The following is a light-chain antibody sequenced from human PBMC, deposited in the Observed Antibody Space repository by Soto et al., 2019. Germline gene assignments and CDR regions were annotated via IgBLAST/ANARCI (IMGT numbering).Light chain of an antibody. J-gene: IGLJ3*02. Sequence: QSALTQPASVSGSPGQSITISCTGTTSHIGNYKYVSWYQQHPGKAPKLIIYEVSNRPSRVSDRFSGSKSGNTASLTVSGLQPEDEADYYCSSYTTSNTVVFGGGTKVTVL. V-gene: IGLV2-14*01. CDR2: EVS. CDR1: TSHIGNYKY. CDR3: SSYTTSNTVV.